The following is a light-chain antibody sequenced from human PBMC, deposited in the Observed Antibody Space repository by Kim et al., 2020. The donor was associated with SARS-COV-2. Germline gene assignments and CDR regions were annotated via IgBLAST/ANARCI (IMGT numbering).Light chain of an antibody. Sequence: SPGDSATLSCRASQSVRSTYLAWYQQKPGQAPRLLIYGASSRATGIPDRFSGSGSGTDFTLTISRLEPEDFAVYYCQQYGSSPPLTFGGGTKLEI. CDR1: QSVRSTY. CDR2: GAS. CDR3: QQYGSSPPLT. J-gene: IGKJ4*01. V-gene: IGKV3-20*01.